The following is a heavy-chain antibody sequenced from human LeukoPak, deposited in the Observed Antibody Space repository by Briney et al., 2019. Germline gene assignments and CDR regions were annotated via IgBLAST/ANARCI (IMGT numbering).Heavy chain of an antibody. J-gene: IGHJ2*01. Sequence: SETLSLTCTVSGGSISSSSYYWGWIRQPPGKGLEWIGSIYYSGSTYYNPSLKSRVTISVDTSKNQFSLKLSSVTAADTAVYYCARYYYDSSGNYWYFDLWGRGTLVTVSS. CDR2: IYYSGST. V-gene: IGHV4-39*01. CDR1: GGSISSSSYY. CDR3: ARYYYDSSGNYWYFDL. D-gene: IGHD3-22*01.